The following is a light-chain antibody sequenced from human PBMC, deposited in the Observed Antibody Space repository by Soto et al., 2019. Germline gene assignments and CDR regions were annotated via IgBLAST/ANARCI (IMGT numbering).Light chain of an antibody. CDR3: CSYAGSYTVV. CDR1: SSDVGGYNY. Sequence: QSALTQPRSVSGSPGQSVTISCTGTSSDVGGYNYVSWYQQHPGKAPKLMIYDVSKRPSGVPDRFSGSKSGNTASLPISGLQAVDEAAYYCCSYAGSYTVVVGGGTKLTV. V-gene: IGLV2-11*01. CDR2: DVS. J-gene: IGLJ2*01.